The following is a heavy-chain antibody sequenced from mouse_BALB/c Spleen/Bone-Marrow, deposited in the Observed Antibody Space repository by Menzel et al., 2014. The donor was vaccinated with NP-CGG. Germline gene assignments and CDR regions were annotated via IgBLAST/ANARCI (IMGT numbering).Heavy chain of an antibody. CDR3: ARYGSYVGGTMDY. CDR1: GYSFTDYN. Sequence: VQLKQSGPELVKPGASVKVSCKASGYSFTDYNMYWVKQSHGKSLEWIGRVNPNNGGTSYNQKFKGKAILNVDKSSSTAYMELRSLTSEDSAVYYCARYGSYVGGTMDYWGQGTSVTVSS. D-gene: IGHD1-1*02. V-gene: IGHV1-18*01. J-gene: IGHJ4*01. CDR2: VNPNNGGT.